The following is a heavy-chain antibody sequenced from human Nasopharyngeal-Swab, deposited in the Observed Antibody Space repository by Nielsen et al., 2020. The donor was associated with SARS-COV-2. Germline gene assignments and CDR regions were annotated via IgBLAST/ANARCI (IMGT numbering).Heavy chain of an antibody. J-gene: IGHJ4*02. CDR2: IYYSGST. Sequence: RQAPGKGLEWIGYIYYSGSTNYNPSLKSRVTISVDTSKNQFSLKLSSVTAADTAVYYCARANTLRITIFRVVSYFDYWGQGTPVTVSS. V-gene: IGHV4-59*01. D-gene: IGHD3-3*01. CDR3: ARANTLRITIFRVVSYFDY.